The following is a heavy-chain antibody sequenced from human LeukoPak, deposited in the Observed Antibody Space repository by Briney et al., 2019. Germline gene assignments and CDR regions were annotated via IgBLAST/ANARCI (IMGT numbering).Heavy chain of an antibody. D-gene: IGHD4-17*01. CDR2: INHSGYT. Sequence: PSETLSLTCAVSGVSFNDYYWSWVHQTPGKGLEWIGEINHSGYTNDSPSLKSRVTLSIDTSRKQSSLNLRAVTVADTGIYYCTRMTTGHDYWGQGTLVTVSS. CDR3: TRMTTGHDY. J-gene: IGHJ4*02. V-gene: IGHV4-34*01. CDR1: GVSFNDYY.